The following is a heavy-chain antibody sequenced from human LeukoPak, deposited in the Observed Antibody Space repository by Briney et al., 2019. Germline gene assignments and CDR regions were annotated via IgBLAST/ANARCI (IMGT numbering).Heavy chain of an antibody. J-gene: IGHJ4*02. CDR2: IYSGGST. Sequence: PGGSLRLSCAASGFTFSSYGMHWVRQAPGKGLEWVSVIYSGGSTYYADSVKGRFTISRDDSKNTLYLQMNSLRAEDTAVYYCARDRTFGDSRFDYWGQGTLVTVSS. D-gene: IGHD4-17*01. CDR3: ARDRTFGDSRFDY. CDR1: GFTFSSYG. V-gene: IGHV3-53*01.